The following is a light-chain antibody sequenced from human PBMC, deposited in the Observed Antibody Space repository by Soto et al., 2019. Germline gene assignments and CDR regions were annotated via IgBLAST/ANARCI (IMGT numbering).Light chain of an antibody. CDR1: QSASSSY. V-gene: IGKV3-20*01. CDR3: QQYGSAPRT. Sequence: IVVTQSPGTLSLSPGEKPNISCRASQSASSSYLAWYQQKPGQAPRHLIHGASSRATGIPHRFSGSGSGTDFTLTISRLEPEDFAVYYCQQYGSAPRTFGQGTKVDIK. J-gene: IGKJ1*01. CDR2: GAS.